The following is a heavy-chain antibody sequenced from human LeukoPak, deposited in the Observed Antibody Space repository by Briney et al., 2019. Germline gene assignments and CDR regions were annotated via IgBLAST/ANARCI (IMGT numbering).Heavy chain of an antibody. Sequence: PSETLSLTSTVSGGSISSGGYYWSWIRQHPGKGLEWIGYVYYSGSTYYNPSLKSRVTISVDTSKNQFSLKLSSVTAADTAVYYCARVDQDYSSSSYYFDYWGQGTLVTVSS. CDR3: ARVDQDYSSSSYYFDY. CDR2: VYYSGST. CDR1: GGSISSGGYY. D-gene: IGHD6-6*01. V-gene: IGHV4-31*03. J-gene: IGHJ4*02.